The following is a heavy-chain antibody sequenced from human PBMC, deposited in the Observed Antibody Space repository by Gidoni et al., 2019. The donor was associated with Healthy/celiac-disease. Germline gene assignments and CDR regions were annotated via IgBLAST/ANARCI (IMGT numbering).Heavy chain of an antibody. CDR3: ARDLPSRGAARRVGAFDI. D-gene: IGHD6-6*01. V-gene: IGHV3-21*01. Sequence: EVQLVESGGGLVKPGGSLRLSCAASGFTFSSYSMNWVRQAPGKGLEWVSSISSSSSYIYYADSVKGRFTISRDNAKNSLYLQMNSLRAEDTAVYYCARDLPSRGAARRVGAFDIWGQGTMVTVSS. CDR1: GFTFSSYS. CDR2: ISSSSSYI. J-gene: IGHJ3*02.